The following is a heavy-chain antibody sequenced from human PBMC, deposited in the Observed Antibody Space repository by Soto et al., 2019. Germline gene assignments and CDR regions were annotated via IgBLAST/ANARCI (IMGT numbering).Heavy chain of an antibody. CDR1: GGSISSDNYY. V-gene: IGHV4-30-4*01. CDR3: ASTSYFDNSGSAN. Sequence: SETLSLTCTVSGGSISSDNYYWSWIRHPPGKGLEWIGYIYYTGSTYYDPSLKSRVVISIDTSQNQFSLKLSSVTAADTAVYYCASTSYFDNSGSANWGQGTLVTVSS. J-gene: IGHJ4*02. CDR2: IYYTGST. D-gene: IGHD3-22*01.